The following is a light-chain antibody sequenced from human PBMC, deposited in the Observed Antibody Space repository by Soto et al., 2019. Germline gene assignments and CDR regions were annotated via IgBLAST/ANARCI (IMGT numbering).Light chain of an antibody. CDR2: ANL. V-gene: IGLV1-40*01. Sequence: QSVLTQPPSVSGAPGQTVTISCAGSSSNIGANYDVHWYQHLPGSAPKLLIYANLNRPSGVPDRFSASKSGTSASLAITGLQAEDEADYYCQSYDSSLSGPVVFGGGTKLTVL. CDR1: SSNIGANYD. CDR3: QSYDSSLSGPVV. J-gene: IGLJ2*01.